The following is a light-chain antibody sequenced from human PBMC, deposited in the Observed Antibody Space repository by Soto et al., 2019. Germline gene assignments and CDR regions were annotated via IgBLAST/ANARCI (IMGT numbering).Light chain of an antibody. CDR2: DVI. Sequence: QSALTQPASVSGSPGQSITISCTGTSSDVGGYNYVSWYQQHPGKAPKLMIYDVINRPSGVSNRFSGSKSGNTASLAISGLQAEDKADYYCSSYTSNSTVVFGTGTKVTVL. CDR3: SSYTSNSTVV. V-gene: IGLV2-14*01. CDR1: SSDVGGYNY. J-gene: IGLJ1*01.